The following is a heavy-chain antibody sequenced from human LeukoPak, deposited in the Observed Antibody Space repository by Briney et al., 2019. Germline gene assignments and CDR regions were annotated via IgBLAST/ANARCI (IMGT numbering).Heavy chain of an antibody. CDR1: GYSFTSYW. D-gene: IGHD2-8*01. CDR3: ARRASLAFCTNGACPYFDY. V-gene: IGHV5-51*01. Sequence: GSSLKISCKGSGYSFTSYWNCWVRQMPRKGLEWMGIIYPGDSDTRYSPSFQGQVTISADNSISTAYLQWNSLKASDTAMYYCARRASLAFCTNGACPYFDYWGQGTLVTVSS. CDR2: IYPGDSDT. J-gene: IGHJ4*02.